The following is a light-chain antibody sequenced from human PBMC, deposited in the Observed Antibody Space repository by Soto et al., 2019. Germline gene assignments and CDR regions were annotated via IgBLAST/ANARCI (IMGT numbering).Light chain of an antibody. V-gene: IGLV2-14*03. CDR1: SSDVGAANY. J-gene: IGLJ2*01. CDR3: ISYSSSGPGVL. CDR2: DVS. Sequence: QSALTQPASVSGSPGQSITISCSGTSSDVGAANYVSWYQQNPGEAPKLIIYDVSYRPSGVSNRFPGSQSANTASLAISGREASDEGEYFCISYSSSGPGVLFGGGTKLTVL.